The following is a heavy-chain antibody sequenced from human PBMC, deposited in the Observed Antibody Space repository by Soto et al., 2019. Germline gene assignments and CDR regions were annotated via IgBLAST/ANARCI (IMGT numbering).Heavy chain of an antibody. CDR3: AKDHIPVGDYYYGVDV. V-gene: IGHV3-23*01. J-gene: IGHJ6*02. D-gene: IGHD6-19*01. Sequence: EVQLRESGGGLVQPGGSLSLSCEASGFTFSTYAMNWVRQVPGKGLEWVSTVSGDGGRTYYADSVKGRFTISRDNSMNMLRMEMSSLRADDTAIYYCAKDHIPVGDYYYGVDVWGQGTTVTVSS. CDR1: GFTFSTYA. CDR2: VSGDGGRT.